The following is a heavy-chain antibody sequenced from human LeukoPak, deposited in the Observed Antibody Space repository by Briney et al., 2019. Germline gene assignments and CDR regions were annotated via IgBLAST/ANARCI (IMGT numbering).Heavy chain of an antibody. CDR1: GFTFSSYA. Sequence: GGSLRLSCAASGFTFSSYAMSWVRQAPGKGLEWVSAISGSGGSTYYADSVKGRFTISRDNSKNTLYLQMNSLRAEDTAVYYCAKGPFYYDYVWGSYRPFDYWGQGTLVTVSS. CDR3: AKGPFYYDYVWGSYRPFDY. CDR2: ISGSGGST. J-gene: IGHJ4*02. D-gene: IGHD3-16*02. V-gene: IGHV3-23*01.